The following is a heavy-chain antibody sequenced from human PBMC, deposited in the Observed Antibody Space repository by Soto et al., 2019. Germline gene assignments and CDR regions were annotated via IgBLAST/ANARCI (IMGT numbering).Heavy chain of an antibody. V-gene: IGHV3-33*01. CDR1: GFNFNNYG. D-gene: IGHD4-17*01. CDR2: IWFDGSSK. J-gene: IGHJ4*02. Sequence: QVQLVESGGGVVQPGRSLRLSCTASGFNFNNYGMHWVRQAPGEGLEWLAVIWFDGSSKYYADSVRGRFTISRDNSKNTVYLQMNSLRDEDTAMYYCARVNRTVTPTFDYWGQGTLVTVSS. CDR3: ARVNRTVTPTFDY.